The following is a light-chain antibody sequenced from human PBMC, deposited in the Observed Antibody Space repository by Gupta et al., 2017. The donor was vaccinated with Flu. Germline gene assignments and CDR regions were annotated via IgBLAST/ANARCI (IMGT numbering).Light chain of an antibody. Sequence: DIVMTQSPDSLAVSLGERATINCKSSQSVLYSSNNKNHLAWYQQKPGQPPKLLIYWASTRESGVPDRFSGSGSGTDFTLTISSLQAEDVAVYYCQQYYTAPITFGQGTQVEIK. CDR3: QQYYTAPIT. V-gene: IGKV4-1*01. J-gene: IGKJ5*01. CDR1: QSVLYSSNNKNH. CDR2: WAS.